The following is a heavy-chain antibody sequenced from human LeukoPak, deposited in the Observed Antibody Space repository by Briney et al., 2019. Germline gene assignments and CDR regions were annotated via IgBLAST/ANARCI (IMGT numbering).Heavy chain of an antibody. V-gene: IGHV4-59*08. CDR2: IYYSGST. D-gene: IGHD6-13*01. J-gene: IGHJ5*02. CDR3: ARFNWVGYSSSWYYGFWFDP. Sequence: PSETLSLTCTVSGGSISSYYWSWIRQPPGKGLEWIGYIYYSGSTNYNPSLKSRVTISVDTSKNQFSLKLSSVTAADTAVYYCARFNWVGYSSSWYYGFWFDPWGQGTLVTVSS. CDR1: GGSISSYY.